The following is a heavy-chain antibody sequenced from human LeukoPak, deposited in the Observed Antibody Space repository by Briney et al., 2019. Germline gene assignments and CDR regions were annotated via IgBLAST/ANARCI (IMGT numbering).Heavy chain of an antibody. J-gene: IGHJ3*02. CDR2: IYYSGST. CDR3: ARSGSDAFDI. Sequence: SETLSLTCTVSGGSISSYYWSWIRQPPGKGLEWIGYIYYSGSTNCNPSLKSRVTISVDTSKNQFSLKLSSVTAADTAVYYCARSGSDAFDIWGQGTMVTVSS. V-gene: IGHV4-59*08. D-gene: IGHD3-10*01. CDR1: GGSISSYY.